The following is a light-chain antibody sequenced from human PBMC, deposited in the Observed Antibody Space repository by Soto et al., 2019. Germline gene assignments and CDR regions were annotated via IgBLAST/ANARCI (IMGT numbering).Light chain of an antibody. CDR2: HAS. CDR3: QQYNSYS. V-gene: IGKV1-5*01. CDR1: QSISSW. J-gene: IGKJ1*01. Sequence: DIQMTQSPSTLSASVGDSVTITCRASQSISSWLAWYQQKPGKAPKVLIYHASNLQSGVPSRFSGSGSGTEFTLTISSLQPDDFATYYCQQYNSYSFGQGTKVDNK.